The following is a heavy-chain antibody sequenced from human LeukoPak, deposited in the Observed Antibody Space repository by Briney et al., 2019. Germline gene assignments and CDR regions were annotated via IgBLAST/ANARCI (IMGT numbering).Heavy chain of an antibody. CDR3: ARGLRVVSTVVTPVGCSVFDI. Sequence: SETLSLTCAVYGGSFSGYYWSWIRQPPGKGLEWIGEINHSGSTNYNPSLKSRVTISVDTSKNQFSLKLSSVTAADTAVYYCARGLRVVSTVVTPVGCSVFDIWGQGTMVTVSS. V-gene: IGHV4-34*01. J-gene: IGHJ3*02. CDR2: INHSGST. CDR1: GGSFSGYY. D-gene: IGHD4-23*01.